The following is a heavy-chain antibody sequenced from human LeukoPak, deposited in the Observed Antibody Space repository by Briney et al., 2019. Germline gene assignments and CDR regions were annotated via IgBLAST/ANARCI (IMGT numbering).Heavy chain of an antibody. CDR2: IYYSGST. J-gene: IGHJ5*02. CDR3: ARAHTINYGDYDYMGPNWFDP. V-gene: IGHV4-59*08. CDR1: GGSISSYY. D-gene: IGHD4-17*01. Sequence: SETLSLTCTVSGGSISSYYWSWIRQPPGKGLEWIGYIYYSGSTNYNPSLKSRVTISVDTSKNQFSLKLSSVTAADTAVYYCARAHTINYGDYDYMGPNWFDPWGQGTLVTVSS.